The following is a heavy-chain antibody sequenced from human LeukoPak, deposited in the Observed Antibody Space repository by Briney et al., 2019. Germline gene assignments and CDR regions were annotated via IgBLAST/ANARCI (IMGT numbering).Heavy chain of an antibody. V-gene: IGHV3-30*04. Sequence: PGGSLRLSCAASGFTFSTYSMHWVRQAPGKGLEWVAAISYGGSNKRYADSVKGRFTISRDNSKNTLYLQMNSLRAEDTAVYYCAKDVLGYSSGRDWFDPWGQGTLVTVSS. CDR2: ISYGGSNK. J-gene: IGHJ5*02. CDR3: AKDVLGYSSGRDWFDP. CDR1: GFTFSTYS. D-gene: IGHD6-19*01.